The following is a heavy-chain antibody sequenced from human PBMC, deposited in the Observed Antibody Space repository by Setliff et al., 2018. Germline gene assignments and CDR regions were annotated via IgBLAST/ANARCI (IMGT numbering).Heavy chain of an antibody. CDR1: GGAISRSNW. V-gene: IGHV4-4*02. CDR2: IYHSGST. D-gene: IGHD3-10*01. Sequence: SGTLSLTCAVSGGAISRSNWGSWVRQPPGKGLEWIGEIYHSGSTYYNPSLKSRVTISVDTSKNQFSLKLSSVTAADTAVYYCARDSNMVRGVNPAYYYGMDVWGQGTTVTVSS. J-gene: IGHJ6*02. CDR3: ARDSNMVRGVNPAYYYGMDV.